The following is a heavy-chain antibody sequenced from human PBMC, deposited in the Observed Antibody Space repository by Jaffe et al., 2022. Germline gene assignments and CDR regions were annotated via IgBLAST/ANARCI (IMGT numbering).Heavy chain of an antibody. D-gene: IGHD4-4*01. V-gene: IGHV4-59*01. Sequence: QVQLQESGPGLVKPSETLSLTCTVSGGSISSYYWSWIRQPPGKGLEWIGYIYYSGSTNYNPSLKSRVTISVDTSKNQFSLKLSSVTAADTAVYYCARELALTTGYDYWGQGTLVTVSS. CDR1: GGSISSYY. CDR2: IYYSGST. J-gene: IGHJ4*02. CDR3: ARELALTTGYDY.